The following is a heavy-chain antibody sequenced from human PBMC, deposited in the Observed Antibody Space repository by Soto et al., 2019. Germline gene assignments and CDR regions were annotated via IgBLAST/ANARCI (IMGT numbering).Heavy chain of an antibody. Sequence: QVQLQESGPGLVKPSETLSLTCTVSGGSISRYYWSWIRQPPGKGLEWIGWIYYSGSTNYNPSLKGLLTIFVDTYKNQFSLKLNSVTAADSAFYYCARHVGELDYWGQGTLVTVSS. CDR3: ARHVGELDY. V-gene: IGHV4-59*08. D-gene: IGHD3-16*01. CDR2: IYYSGST. J-gene: IGHJ4*02. CDR1: GGSISRYY.